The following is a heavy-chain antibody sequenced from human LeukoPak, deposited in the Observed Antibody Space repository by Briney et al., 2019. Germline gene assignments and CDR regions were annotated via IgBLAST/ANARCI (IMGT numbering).Heavy chain of an antibody. Sequence: SETLSLTCAVYGGSFSGYYWSWIRQPPGKGLEWIGEINHSGSTNYNPSLKNRVTISVDTSKNQFSLKLSSVTAADTAVYYCARVTAGLWFGEFYYYYGMDVWGQGTTVTVSS. CDR3: ARVTAGLWFGEFYYYYGMDV. CDR1: GGSFSGYY. V-gene: IGHV4-34*01. J-gene: IGHJ6*02. CDR2: INHSGST. D-gene: IGHD3-10*01.